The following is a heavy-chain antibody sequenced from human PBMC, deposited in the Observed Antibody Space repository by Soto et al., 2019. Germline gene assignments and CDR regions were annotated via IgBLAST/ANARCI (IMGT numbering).Heavy chain of an antibody. D-gene: IGHD2-15*01. Sequence: GGSLRLSCAASGFTFSNYDMTWVRQAPGKGLEWVSTITYSGGATYYADSVKGRFTISRDNSRNALYLQMNNLRAEDTAVYYCAKYIGGGGYWYDYWGHGTLVTVSS. J-gene: IGHJ5*01. CDR2: ITYSGGAT. CDR3: AKYIGGGGYWYDY. CDR1: GFTFSNYD. V-gene: IGHV3-23*01.